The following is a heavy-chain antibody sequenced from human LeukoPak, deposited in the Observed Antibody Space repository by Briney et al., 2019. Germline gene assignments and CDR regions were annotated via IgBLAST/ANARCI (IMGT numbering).Heavy chain of an antibody. D-gene: IGHD5-18*01. J-gene: IGHJ4*02. V-gene: IGHV1-69*04. CDR1: GGTFSSYA. CDR2: IIPILGIA. Sequence: SVKVSCKASGGTFSSYAISWVRQAPAQGLEWMGRIIPILGIANYAQKFQGRVTITADKSTSTAYMELSSLRSEDTAVYYCATGYSYGYLTNWGQGTLVTVSS. CDR3: ATGYSYGYLTN.